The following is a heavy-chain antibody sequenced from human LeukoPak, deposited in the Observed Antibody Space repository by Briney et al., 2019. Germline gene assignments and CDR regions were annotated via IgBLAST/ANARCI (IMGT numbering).Heavy chain of an antibody. V-gene: IGHV3-48*02. Sequence: GGSLRLSCAASGFIFSTSEMNWVRQGPGKGLECVSYISSTSGTIYYADSVKGRFTISRDNAKNSLYLQMNSLREEDTAVYYCARDYYGMDVWGQGTTVTVSS. J-gene: IGHJ6*02. CDR2: ISSTSGTI. CDR3: ARDYYGMDV. CDR1: GFIFSTSE.